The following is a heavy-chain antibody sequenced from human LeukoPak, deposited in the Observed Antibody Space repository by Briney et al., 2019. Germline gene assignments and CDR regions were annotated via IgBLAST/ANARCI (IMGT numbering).Heavy chain of an antibody. CDR3: ARAARYSSSWYGFNDY. J-gene: IGHJ4*02. Sequence: GGSLRLSCAASEFTFSSYSMNWVRQAPGKGLEWVSSIRSSSSYIYYADSVKGRFTISRDNAKNSLYLQMNSLRAEDTAVYYCARAARYSSSWYGFNDYWGQGTLVTVSS. CDR1: EFTFSSYS. V-gene: IGHV3-21*01. D-gene: IGHD6-13*01. CDR2: IRSSSSYI.